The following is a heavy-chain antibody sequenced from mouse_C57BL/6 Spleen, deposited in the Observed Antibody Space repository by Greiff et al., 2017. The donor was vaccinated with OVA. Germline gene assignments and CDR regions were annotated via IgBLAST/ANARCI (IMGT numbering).Heavy chain of an antibody. D-gene: IGHD2-5*01. V-gene: IGHV5-4*03. CDR1: GFTFSSYA. Sequence: EVKLMESGGGLVKPGGSLKLSCAASGFTFSSYAMSWVRQTPEKRLEWVATISDGGSYTYYPDNVKGRFTISRDNDKNNLYLQMSHLKSEDTAMYYCARGVYSNSLYFDYWGQGTTLTVSS. J-gene: IGHJ2*01. CDR2: ISDGGSYT. CDR3: ARGVYSNSLYFDY.